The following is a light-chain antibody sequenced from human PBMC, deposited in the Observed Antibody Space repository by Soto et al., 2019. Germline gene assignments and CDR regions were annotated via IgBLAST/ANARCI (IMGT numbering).Light chain of an antibody. CDR3: SSYAGSNGVV. CDR1: SSDVGGYNY. Sequence: QSVLTQPPSASGSTGQSVTISCTGTSSDVGGYNYVSWYQQHPGKAPKLMIYEVSKRPSGVPDRFSGSKSGNTASLTVSGLLAEDEADYYCSSYAGSNGVVFGGGTKLTVL. V-gene: IGLV2-8*01. J-gene: IGLJ2*01. CDR2: EVS.